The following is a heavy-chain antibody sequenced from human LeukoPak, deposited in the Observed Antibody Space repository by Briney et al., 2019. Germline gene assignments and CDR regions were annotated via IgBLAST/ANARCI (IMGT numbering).Heavy chain of an antibody. CDR2: ISGSGGST. V-gene: IGHV3-23*01. CDR1: GFTFSSYA. Sequence: GASLRLSCAASGFTFSSYAMIWVRQAPGKGLEWVSAISGSGGSTYYADSVKGRFTISRDNSKNTLYLQMNSLRAEDTAVYYCAKWYNWNYAGMDVWGQGTTVTVSS. CDR3: AKWYNWNYAGMDV. J-gene: IGHJ6*02. D-gene: IGHD1-7*01.